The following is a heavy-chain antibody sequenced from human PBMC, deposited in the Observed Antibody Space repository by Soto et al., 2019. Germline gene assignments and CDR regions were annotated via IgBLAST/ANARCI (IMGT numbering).Heavy chain of an antibody. J-gene: IGHJ6*02. CDR2: ISSNGGST. V-gene: IGHV3-64D*08. CDR3: VKDDGWTVAGPETNYGMDV. D-gene: IGHD6-19*01. CDR1: GFTFSSYA. Sequence: GGSLRLSCSASGFTFSSYAMHWVRQAPGKGLEYVSAISSNGGSTYYADSVKGRFTISRDNSKNTLYLQMSSLRAEDTAVYYCVKDDGWTVAGPETNYGMDVWGQGTTVTVSS.